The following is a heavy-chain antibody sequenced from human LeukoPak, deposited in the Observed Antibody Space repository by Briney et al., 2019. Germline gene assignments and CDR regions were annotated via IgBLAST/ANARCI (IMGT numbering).Heavy chain of an antibody. CDR2: ISGSSSYI. J-gene: IGHJ4*02. CDR1: GFTFSSYS. Sequence: GGSLRLSCAASGFTFSSYSMNWVRQAPGKGLEWVSSISGSSSYIYYADSVKGRFTISRDNAKNSLYLQMNSLRAEDTAVYYCARATMATNNFDYWGQGTLVTVSS. D-gene: IGHD5-24*01. V-gene: IGHV3-21*01. CDR3: ARATMATNNFDY.